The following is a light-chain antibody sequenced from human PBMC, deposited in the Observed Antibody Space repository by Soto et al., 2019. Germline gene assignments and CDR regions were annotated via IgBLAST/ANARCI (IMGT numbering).Light chain of an antibody. J-gene: IGKJ2*01. CDR1: QSVSSY. CDR3: QHRSNWPPMYT. Sequence: EIVLTQSPATLSLSPGERATLSCRASQSVSSYVAWYQQKPGQTPRLLIYDASNRATGIPARFSGSGSGTDFTLTISSLEPEDFALYYCQHRSNWPPMYTFGQGT. V-gene: IGKV3-11*01. CDR2: DAS.